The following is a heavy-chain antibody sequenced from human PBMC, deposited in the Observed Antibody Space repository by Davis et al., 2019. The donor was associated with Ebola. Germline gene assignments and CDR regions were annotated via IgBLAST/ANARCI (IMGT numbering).Heavy chain of an antibody. V-gene: IGHV3-23*01. CDR1: GFAFSNNA. Sequence: GESLKISCAASGFAFSNNAMTWVRQAPGKGLEWVSSFSDGSEMTYYADSVKGRFTISRDSSKSTLYLQMSSLRAEDTAVYYCAKAGHCGNYCSFDSWGQGTLVTVSS. D-gene: IGHD1-26*01. CDR2: FSDGSEMT. J-gene: IGHJ4*02. CDR3: AKAGHCGNYCSFDS.